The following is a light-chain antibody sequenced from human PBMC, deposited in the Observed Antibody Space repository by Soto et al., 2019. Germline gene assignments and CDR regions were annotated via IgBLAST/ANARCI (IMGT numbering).Light chain of an antibody. CDR2: AAS. Sequence: DIQMTQSPSSLSASVGDRVTITCRASQSISSYLNWYQQKPGKAPKLLIYAASTLQTGISSRFSGSGSGTDFTLTISSLQPEDFATYYCQQSYTTPHLFGQGTKLEIK. CDR3: QQSYTTPHL. CDR1: QSISSY. J-gene: IGKJ2*01. V-gene: IGKV1-39*01.